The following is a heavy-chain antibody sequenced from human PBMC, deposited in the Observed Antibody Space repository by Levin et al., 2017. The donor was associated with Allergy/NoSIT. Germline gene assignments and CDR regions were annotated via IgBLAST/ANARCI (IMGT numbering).Heavy chain of an antibody. CDR1: GFSFRSFS. CDR3: AKDVVFGTSSWSLDF. V-gene: IGHV3-30*18. D-gene: IGHD6-13*01. CDR2: ISYDESDK. J-gene: IGHJ4*02. Sequence: GGSLRLSCAASGFSFRSFSMHWVRQAPGKGLEWVAVISYDESDKFYADSVKGRFTISRDNTKNTLYLQMNSLRRADAAVYYCAKDVVFGTSSWSLDFWGQGTLVTVSS.